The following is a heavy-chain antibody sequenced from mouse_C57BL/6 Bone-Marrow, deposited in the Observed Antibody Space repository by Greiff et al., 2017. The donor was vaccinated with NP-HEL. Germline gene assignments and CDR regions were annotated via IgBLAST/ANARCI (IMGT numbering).Heavy chain of an antibody. Sequence: QVQLQQSGAELVRPGSSVKLSCKASGYTFTSYWMDWVKQRPGQGLEWIGNIYPSDSETHYNQKFKDKATLTVDKSSSTAYMQLSSLTSEDSAVYYCAREYYGSSSWYFDVWGTGTTVTVSS. V-gene: IGHV1-61*01. D-gene: IGHD1-1*01. CDR3: AREYYGSSSWYFDV. CDR1: GYTFTSYW. J-gene: IGHJ1*03. CDR2: IYPSDSET.